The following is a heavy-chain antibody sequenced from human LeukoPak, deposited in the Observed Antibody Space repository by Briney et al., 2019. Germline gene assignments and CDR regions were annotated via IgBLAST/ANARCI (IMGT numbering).Heavy chain of an antibody. Sequence: GGSLRLSCAASGFTFRTYSTHWVRQAPGKGLEWVTVVSADGRTQLYSDSVKGRFTISRDNSLNTLHLQMNSLRTEDTAVYYCAREFGHNRWYFDYWGQGALVTVSS. V-gene: IGHV3-30*03. CDR1: GFTFRTYS. CDR2: VSADGRTQ. D-gene: IGHD5-24*01. CDR3: AREFGHNRWYFDY. J-gene: IGHJ4*02.